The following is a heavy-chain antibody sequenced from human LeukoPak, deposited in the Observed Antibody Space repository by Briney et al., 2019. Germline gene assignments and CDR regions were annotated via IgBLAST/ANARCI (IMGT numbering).Heavy chain of an antibody. CDR1: GGSISSGDYY. J-gene: IGHJ6*02. Sequence: SETLSLTCTVSGGSISSGDYYWSWIRQPPGKGLEWIGEINHSGSTNYNPSLKSRVTISVDTSKNQFSLKLSSVTAADTAVYYCARGPRGYSYGSPLYGMDVWGQGTTVTVSS. V-gene: IGHV4-39*07. CDR2: INHSGST. D-gene: IGHD5-18*01. CDR3: ARGPRGYSYGSPLYGMDV.